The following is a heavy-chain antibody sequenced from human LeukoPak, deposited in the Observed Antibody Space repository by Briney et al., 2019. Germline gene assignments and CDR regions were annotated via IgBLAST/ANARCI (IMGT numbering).Heavy chain of an antibody. D-gene: IGHD3-10*01. V-gene: IGHV3-23*01. Sequence: PGGSLRLSCAASGFTFSSYAMSWVRQAPGKGLEWVSAISGSGGSTYYADSVKGRFTISRDNSKNTLYLQMNSLRAEDTAVYYCAKDRGIIMVRPNWFDPWGQGTLVTVSS. CDR1: GFTFSSYA. J-gene: IGHJ5*02. CDR3: AKDRGIIMVRPNWFDP. CDR2: ISGSGGST.